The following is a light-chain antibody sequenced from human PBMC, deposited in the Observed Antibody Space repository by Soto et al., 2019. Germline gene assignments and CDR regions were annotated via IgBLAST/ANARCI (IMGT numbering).Light chain of an antibody. J-gene: IGLJ3*02. CDR2: GSS. Sequence: QSVLTQPPSVSGAPGQRVTISCTGSSSNIGAGYDVHWYQQLPGRAPKLLIYGSSNRPSGVPDRISGSKSGTSASLAITGLQAEDEADYYCQSYDNNLNGGVFGGGTKLTVL. CDR3: QSYDNNLNGGV. CDR1: SSNIGAGYD. V-gene: IGLV1-40*01.